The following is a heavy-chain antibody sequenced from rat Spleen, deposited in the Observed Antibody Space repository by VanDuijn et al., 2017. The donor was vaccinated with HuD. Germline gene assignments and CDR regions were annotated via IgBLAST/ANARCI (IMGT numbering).Heavy chain of an antibody. CDR3: VREELGVRD. V-gene: IGHV5-29*01. D-gene: IGHD4-3*01. Sequence: EVQLVESDGGLVQPGRSLKLSCAASGFTFSDFFMAWVRQAPAKGLEWVATISSDGSNTYYRDSVKGRFTISRDNAKNTQYLQMSKLGAEDTAIYYCVREELGVRDWGQGVMVTVSS. CDR2: ISSDGSNT. J-gene: IGHJ2*01. CDR1: GFTFSDFF.